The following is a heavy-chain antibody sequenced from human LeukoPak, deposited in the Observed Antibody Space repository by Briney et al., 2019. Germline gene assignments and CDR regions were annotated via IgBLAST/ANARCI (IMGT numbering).Heavy chain of an antibody. Sequence: PSETLSLTCVVSGYSISSGYYWSWIRQPPGKGLEWIGYIYYSGSTYYNPSLKSRVTISVDTSKNQFSLKLSSVTAADTAVYYCARGTDWGQGTLVTVSS. CDR3: ARGTD. CDR2: IYYSGST. J-gene: IGHJ4*02. CDR1: GYSISSGYY. V-gene: IGHV4-30-4*08.